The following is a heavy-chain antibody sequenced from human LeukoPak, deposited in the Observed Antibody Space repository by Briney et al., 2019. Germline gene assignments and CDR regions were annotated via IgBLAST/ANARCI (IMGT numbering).Heavy chain of an antibody. CDR3: ARAGSSSWTATFDY. Sequence: ASVKVSCKASGFVFTSYGITWVRQAPGQGLEWVGWTSTFSGLTNYAEKVQDRVTMTTDTDTGTAYLEMRSLRFDDTAVYYYARAGSSSWTATFDYWGQGTLLTVAS. D-gene: IGHD6-13*01. V-gene: IGHV1-18*01. J-gene: IGHJ4*02. CDR2: TSTFSGLT. CDR1: GFVFTSYG.